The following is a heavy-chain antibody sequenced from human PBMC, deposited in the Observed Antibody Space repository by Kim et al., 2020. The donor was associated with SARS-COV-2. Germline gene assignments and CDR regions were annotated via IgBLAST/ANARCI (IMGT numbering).Heavy chain of an antibody. CDR3: ARLGVRGAIGY. J-gene: IGHJ4*02. CDR1: GCSISSSSFY. D-gene: IGHD3-10*01. V-gene: IGHV4-39*01. CDR2: IYYTGST. Sequence: SETLSLTCTVSGCSISSSSFYWGWIRQPPGKGLEWIGSIYYTGSTYYNPSLKSRVTISVDTSKNQFSLKLSSVTAADTAVYYCARLGVRGAIGYWGQGTLVTVSS.